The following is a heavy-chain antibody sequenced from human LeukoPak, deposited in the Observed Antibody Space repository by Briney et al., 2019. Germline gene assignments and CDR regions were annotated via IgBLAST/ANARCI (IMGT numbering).Heavy chain of an antibody. CDR3: AYYYGSGTSN. D-gene: IGHD3-10*01. Sequence: SVKVSCKASGGTFSSYAISWVRQAPGQGLEWMGRIIPILGIANYAQKFQDRVTITADKSTSTAYMELSSLRSEDTAVYYCAYYYGSGTSNWGQGTLVTVSS. J-gene: IGHJ4*02. CDR1: GGTFSSYA. CDR2: IIPILGIA. V-gene: IGHV1-69*04.